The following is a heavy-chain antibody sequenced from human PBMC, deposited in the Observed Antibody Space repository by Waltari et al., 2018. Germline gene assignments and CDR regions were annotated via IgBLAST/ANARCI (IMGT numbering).Heavy chain of an antibody. CDR1: GCSISSYY. V-gene: IGHV4-59*01. D-gene: IGHD2-15*01. CDR2: IYYSGST. J-gene: IGHJ6*03. CDR3: ARVLGGYYYYMDV. Sequence: QVQLQESGPGLVKPSETLSLTCTVSGCSISSYYWSWIRQPPGKGLGWIGYIYYSGSTTHTPPLKSRVTISVATSKNQLSLKLSSVTAADTAVYYCARVLGGYYYYMDVWGKGTTVTVSS.